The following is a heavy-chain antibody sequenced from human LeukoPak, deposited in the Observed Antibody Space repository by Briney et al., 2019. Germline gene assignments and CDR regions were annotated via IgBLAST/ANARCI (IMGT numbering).Heavy chain of an antibody. CDR3: ARSGDYCSSTSCQIHYYYYMDV. Sequence: GGSLRLSCPPSGFTFSSYWMHWVRHAPGKPPLWASRIHSAGSSTSYAECVKGRVTISRDNAKNTLYLQMNSLRAEDTAVYYCARSGDYCSSTSCQIHYYYYMDVWGKGTTVTVSS. CDR2: IHSAGSST. J-gene: IGHJ6*03. D-gene: IGHD2-2*01. CDR1: GFTFSSYW. V-gene: IGHV3-74*01.